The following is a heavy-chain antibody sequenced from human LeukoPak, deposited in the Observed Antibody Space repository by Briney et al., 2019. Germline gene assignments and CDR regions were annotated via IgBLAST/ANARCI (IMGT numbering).Heavy chain of an antibody. CDR3: AKDSGYCTNGVCQPRFDY. CDR2: IRQDGSDE. CDR1: GISLSSLW. Sequence: GGSLRLSCAASGISLSSLWMSWFRQAPGKGLEWVADIRQDGSDEHYVASVKGRFTISRDNSKNTLYLQMNSLRAEDTAVYYCAKDSGYCTNGVCQPRFDYWGQGTLVTVSS. D-gene: IGHD2-8*01. J-gene: IGHJ4*02. V-gene: IGHV3-7*03.